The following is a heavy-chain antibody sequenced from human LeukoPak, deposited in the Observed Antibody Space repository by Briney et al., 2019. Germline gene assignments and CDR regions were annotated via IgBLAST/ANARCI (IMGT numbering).Heavy chain of an antibody. J-gene: IGHJ4*02. CDR3: ARMGVVAAKYYFDY. CDR2: IYYSGST. Sequence: SETLSLTCSVSGGSISSYYWSWTRLPPGKGLEWIGYIYYSGSTNYNPSLKSRVTISVDTSKNQFSLKLSSVTAADTAVYYCARMGVVAAKYYFDYWGQGTLVTVSS. CDR1: GGSISSYY. V-gene: IGHV4-59*01. D-gene: IGHD2-15*01.